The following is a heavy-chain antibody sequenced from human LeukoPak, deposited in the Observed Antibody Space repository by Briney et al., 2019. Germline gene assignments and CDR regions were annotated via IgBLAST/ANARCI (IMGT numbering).Heavy chain of an antibody. D-gene: IGHD3-22*01. J-gene: IGHJ4*02. CDR1: GYTFTSYD. CDR3: ARDQGYYYDSTGYVFDS. V-gene: IGHV1-8*01. CDR2: VSPNSGNT. Sequence: ASVKVSCKASGYTFTSYDFNWVRQATGQGLEWMGWVSPNSGNTGYAQKFQGRVTMTRNTSINTAYMELSSLRSEDTAVYYCARDQGYYYDSTGYVFDSWGQGTLVTVSS.